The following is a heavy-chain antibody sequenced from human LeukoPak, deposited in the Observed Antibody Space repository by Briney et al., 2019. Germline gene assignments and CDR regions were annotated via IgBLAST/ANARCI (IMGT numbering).Heavy chain of an antibody. CDR3: ASEWELLLGWFDP. D-gene: IGHD1-26*01. CDR1: GGSISIYY. Sequence: PSETLSLTCTVSGGSISIYYWSWIRQPPGKGLEWIGNIYYSGSTNYKASLKSRVTISVDTSKNQFSLKVNSVTAADTAVYYCASEWELLLGWFDPWGQGTLVTVSS. CDR2: IYYSGST. V-gene: IGHV4-59*08. J-gene: IGHJ5*02.